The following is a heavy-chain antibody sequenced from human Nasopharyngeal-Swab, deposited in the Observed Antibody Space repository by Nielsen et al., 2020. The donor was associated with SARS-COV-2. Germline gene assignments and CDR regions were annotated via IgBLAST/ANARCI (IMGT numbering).Heavy chain of an antibody. D-gene: IGHD5-18*01. CDR2: IIPIFDTA. CDR1: GGTFSNYA. V-gene: IGHV1-69*06. Sequence: SVKVSCKASGGTFSNYAISWVRQVPGQGLEWMGGIIPIFDTANYAQKFQGRVTITADKSTSTAYMELSSLRSEDTAVYYCARAPGGIQLWLPYRDAFDIWGQGTMVTVSS. J-gene: IGHJ3*02. CDR3: ARAPGGIQLWLPYRDAFDI.